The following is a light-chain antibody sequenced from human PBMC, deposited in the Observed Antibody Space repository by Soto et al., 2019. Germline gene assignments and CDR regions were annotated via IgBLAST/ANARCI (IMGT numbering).Light chain of an antibody. Sequence: QSALTQPASVSGSPGQSITISCTGTSSDVGGYNYVSWYQQHPGKAPKHMIYDVSNRPSGVSNRFSGSKSGNTASLTISGLQAEGEADYYCSSYTSSSTRGVFGGGTKLTVL. V-gene: IGLV2-14*01. CDR1: SSDVGGYNY. J-gene: IGLJ2*01. CDR3: SSYTSSSTRGV. CDR2: DVS.